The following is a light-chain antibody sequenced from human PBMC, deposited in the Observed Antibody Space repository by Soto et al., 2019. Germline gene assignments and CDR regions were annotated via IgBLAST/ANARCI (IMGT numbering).Light chain of an antibody. CDR2: GAS. Sequence: EIVMTQSPATLSVSPGERATLSCRASQSVSSNLAWYQQKPGQAPRLLIYGASNRATGIPARFSGSGSGTEFTLTLSSLQSEDFAVYYCQQYNNWPPWTFGQGTTVEIK. CDR1: QSVSSN. V-gene: IGKV3-15*01. CDR3: QQYNNWPPWT. J-gene: IGKJ1*01.